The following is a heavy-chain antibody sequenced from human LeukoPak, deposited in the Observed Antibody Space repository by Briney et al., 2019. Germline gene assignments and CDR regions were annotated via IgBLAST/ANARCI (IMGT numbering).Heavy chain of an antibody. D-gene: IGHD2-2*01. CDR3: ARDPGCSSTSCSFNWFDP. V-gene: IGHV6-1*01. J-gene: IGHJ5*02. CDR2: TYYRSKWYN. CDR1: GDSVSSNSAA. Sequence: SQTLSLTCAISGDSVSSNSAAWNWIRQSPSRGLEWLGRTYYRSKWYNDYAVSVKSRITINPDTSKSQFSLQLNSVTPEDTAVYYCARDPGCSSTSCSFNWFDPWGQGTLVTVSS.